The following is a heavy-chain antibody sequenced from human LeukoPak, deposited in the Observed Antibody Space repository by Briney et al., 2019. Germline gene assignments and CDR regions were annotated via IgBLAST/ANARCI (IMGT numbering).Heavy chain of an antibody. CDR3: ARDLAPYYYGSGSFLFLDY. CDR1: GYSICSGYY. V-gene: IGHV4-38-2*02. D-gene: IGHD3-10*01. Sequence: SETLSLTCTVSGYSICSGYYWGWIRQPPGKGLGWIGSIYHSGSTYYNPSLKSRVTISVDTSKNQFSLKLSSVTAADTAMYYCARDLAPYYYGSGSFLFLDYWGQGTLVTVSS. CDR2: IYHSGST. J-gene: IGHJ4*02.